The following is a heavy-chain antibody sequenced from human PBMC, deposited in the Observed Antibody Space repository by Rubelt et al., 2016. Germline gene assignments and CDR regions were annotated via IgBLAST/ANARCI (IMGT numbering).Heavy chain of an antibody. Sequence: QVQLVQSGAEVKKPGASVKVSCKASGYTFTSYGISWVRQAPGQGLEWMGWISAYNGNTNYAQKLQGRVTMTTVTSTSTAYMGLRGLRSDDTAVYYCARDQDDSWSGYFEDPWNWFDPWGQGTLVTVSS. J-gene: IGHJ5*02. V-gene: IGHV1-18*01. D-gene: IGHD3-3*01. CDR3: ARDQDDSWSGYFEDPWNWFDP. CDR1: GYTFTSYG. CDR2: ISAYNGNT.